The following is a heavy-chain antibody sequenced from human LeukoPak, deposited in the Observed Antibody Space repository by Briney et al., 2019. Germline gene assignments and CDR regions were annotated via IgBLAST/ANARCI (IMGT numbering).Heavy chain of an antibody. CDR3: ARDPVEWELLLDC. Sequence: PGGSLRLSCVASGFTFSNYWMGWVRQAPGKRPEWVANMNIDGSEKYYADSVKGRFTISRDNARNSVYLQMNSLRVEDTAVYYCARDPVEWELLLDCWGQGTLVTVSS. CDR2: MNIDGSEK. V-gene: IGHV3-7*01. D-gene: IGHD1-26*01. J-gene: IGHJ4*02. CDR1: GFTFSNYW.